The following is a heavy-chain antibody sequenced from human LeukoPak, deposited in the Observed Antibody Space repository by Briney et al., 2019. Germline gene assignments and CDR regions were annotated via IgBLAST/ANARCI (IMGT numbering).Heavy chain of an antibody. D-gene: IGHD3-16*02. J-gene: IGHJ6*02. Sequence: ASVKVSCKASGYTFTSYDTNWVRQATGQGLEWMGWMNPNSGNTGYAQKFQGRVTMTRNTSISTAYMELSSLRSEDTAVYYCARVYTDYVWGSYRYYGMDVWGQGTTVTVSS. V-gene: IGHV1-8*01. CDR3: ARVYTDYVWGSYRYYGMDV. CDR1: GYTFTSYD. CDR2: MNPNSGNT.